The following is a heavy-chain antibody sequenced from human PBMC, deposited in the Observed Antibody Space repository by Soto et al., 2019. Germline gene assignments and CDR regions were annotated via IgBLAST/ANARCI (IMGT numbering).Heavy chain of an antibody. Sequence: AGSLRLPCAAAGFTLGNFGMRWVRHPPGKGLEWVASISSDGNREYYANSVRGRFTISRDNLKNTLYLQLTSLRVEDTSVYLCAKARSINNTLYFDYWGQGTLVTVSS. V-gene: IGHV3-30*18. CDR3: AKARSINNTLYFDY. CDR1: GFTLGNFG. D-gene: IGHD5-18*01. CDR2: ISSDGNRE. J-gene: IGHJ4*02.